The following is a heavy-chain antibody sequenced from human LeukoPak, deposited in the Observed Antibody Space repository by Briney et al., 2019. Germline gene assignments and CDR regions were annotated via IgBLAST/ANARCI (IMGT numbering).Heavy chain of an antibody. V-gene: IGHV1-69*01. Sequence: SVKVSCKASGGTFSSNTISWVRQAPGQGLECMGGIIPIFGTANYAQKFQGRVMITAGESTSTAYMELSSLRYEDTAVYYCARVWCSGGSCYPSRGAFDIWGQGTMATVSS. CDR2: IIPIFGTA. D-gene: IGHD2-15*01. CDR3: ARVWCSGGSCYPSRGAFDI. J-gene: IGHJ3*02. CDR1: GGTFSSNT.